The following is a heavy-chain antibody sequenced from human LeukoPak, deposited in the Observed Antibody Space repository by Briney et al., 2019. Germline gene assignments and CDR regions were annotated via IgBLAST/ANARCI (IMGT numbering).Heavy chain of an antibody. J-gene: IGHJ4*02. CDR3: VVSPNQDFYDY. CDR2: ISGRGST. Sequence: PSETLSLTCSVSGVSMNSHYLNWIRQPPGKGLEWIGFISGRGSTNYNPSLMSRVTMSLETSKRQFSLKLRSVTAADTAVYYCVVSPNQDFYDYWGQGTLVTVSS. CDR1: GVSMNSHY. V-gene: IGHV4-4*09.